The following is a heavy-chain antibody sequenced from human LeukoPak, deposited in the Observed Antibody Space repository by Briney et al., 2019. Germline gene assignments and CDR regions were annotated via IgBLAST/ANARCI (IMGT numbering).Heavy chain of an antibody. J-gene: IGHJ3*01. CDR3: VREASGVSSSAFDV. CDR2: IDSDGTNT. CDR1: EFTFSTYC. V-gene: IGHV3-74*01. Sequence: QPGGSLRLSCAASEFTFSTYCMHWVRQAPGKGLVWVSRIDSDGTNTDYADSVKGRFTISRDNAKNTLYMQMNSLRVDDTAVYYCVREASGVSSSAFDVWGQGTMVTVSS. D-gene: IGHD1-26*01.